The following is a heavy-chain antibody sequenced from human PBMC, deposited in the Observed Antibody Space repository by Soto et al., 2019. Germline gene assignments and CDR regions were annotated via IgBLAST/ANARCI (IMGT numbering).Heavy chain of an antibody. Sequence: SETLSLTCTVSGGSISSSSYYWGWIRQPPGKGLEWIGSIYYSGSTYYNPSLKSRVTISVDTSKNQFSLKLSSVTAADTAVYYCARHPLAAAGTALDYWGQGTLVTVSS. CDR3: ARHPLAAAGTALDY. V-gene: IGHV4-39*01. D-gene: IGHD6-13*01. CDR2: IYYSGST. J-gene: IGHJ4*02. CDR1: GGSISSSSYY.